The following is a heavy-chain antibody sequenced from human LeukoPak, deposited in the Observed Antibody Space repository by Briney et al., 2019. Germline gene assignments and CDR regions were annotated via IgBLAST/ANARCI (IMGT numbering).Heavy chain of an antibody. V-gene: IGHV6-1*01. CDR2: TYYRAKWYN. J-gene: IGHJ3*02. Sequence: SQTLSLTCAISGDSVSSNSAAWHWIRQSPSRGLEWLGRTYYRAKWYNDYAVSVKSRITINPDTSKNQFSLQLNSVTPEDTAVYYCARAWNMVLGAFDIWGQGTMVTVSS. CDR3: ARAWNMVLGAFDI. CDR1: GDSVSSNSAA. D-gene: IGHD2/OR15-2a*01.